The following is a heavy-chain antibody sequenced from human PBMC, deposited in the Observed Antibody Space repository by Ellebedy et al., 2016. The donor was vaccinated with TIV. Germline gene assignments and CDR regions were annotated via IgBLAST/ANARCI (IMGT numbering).Heavy chain of an antibody. V-gene: IGHV1-18*01. D-gene: IGHD6-13*01. Sequence: AASVKVSCKASGYTFTSYDISWVRQAPGQGLEWMGWISAYNGNTNYAQKLQGRVTMTTDTSASTAYMELSSLRSEDTAVYYCARVQPSSSWYQNWFDPWGQGTLVTVSS. CDR3: ARVQPSSSWYQNWFDP. J-gene: IGHJ5*02. CDR2: ISAYNGNT. CDR1: GYTFTSYD.